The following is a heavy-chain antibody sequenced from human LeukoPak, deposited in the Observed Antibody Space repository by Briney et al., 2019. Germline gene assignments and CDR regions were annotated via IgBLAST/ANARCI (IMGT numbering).Heavy chain of an antibody. J-gene: IGHJ4*02. CDR2: IYSGGST. Sequence: GGSLRLSCAASGFIVNSKYMTWVRQAPGKGLEWVSLIYSGGSTYYADSVKGRFTISRDNSRNTLYLRMNSLRAEDTAVYYCASGYCNGGSCLDYWGQGTLVTVSS. D-gene: IGHD2-15*01. CDR3: ASGYCNGGSCLDY. V-gene: IGHV3-53*01. CDR1: GFIVNSKY.